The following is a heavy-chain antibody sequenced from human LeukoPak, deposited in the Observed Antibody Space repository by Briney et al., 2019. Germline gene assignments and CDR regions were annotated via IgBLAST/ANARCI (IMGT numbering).Heavy chain of an antibody. Sequence: GGSLRLSCAASGFNVSNDYMSWVRQAPGKGLEWVSVIYRGGSTYYADSVKGRFTMSRDNSKNTVHLQMDSLRAEDTAVYYCARDRGAAAGNWGQGTLVTVSS. V-gene: IGHV3-53*01. CDR3: ARDRGAAAGN. CDR2: IYRGGST. D-gene: IGHD6-13*01. CDR1: GFNVSNDY. J-gene: IGHJ4*02.